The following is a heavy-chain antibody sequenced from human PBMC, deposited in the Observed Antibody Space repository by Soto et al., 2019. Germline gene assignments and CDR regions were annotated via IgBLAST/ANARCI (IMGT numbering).Heavy chain of an antibody. CDR2: IYYSGST. Sequence: QVQLQESGPGLVKPSQTLSLTCTVSGGSISSGGYFWSWIRQHPGKGLEWIGYIYYSGSTYYNPSLQSRVTISVDTSKNQFSLKLTSVTAADTAVYYCVIEDGGYCSGGSCLQTNWFDPWGQGTRVTVSS. CDR3: VIEDGGYCSGGSCLQTNWFDP. J-gene: IGHJ5*02. V-gene: IGHV4-31*03. CDR1: GGSISSGGYF. D-gene: IGHD2-15*01.